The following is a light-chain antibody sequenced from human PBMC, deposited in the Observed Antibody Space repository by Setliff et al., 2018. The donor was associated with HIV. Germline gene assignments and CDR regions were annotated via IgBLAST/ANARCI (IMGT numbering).Light chain of an antibody. CDR1: SSDVGGYNY. Sequence: QSALTQPRSVSGSPGQSVAISCTGTSSDVGGYNYVSWYQQHPGKAPKLMIYDVSKRPSGVPDRFSGSKSGNTASLTISGLQTEDEADYYCCSYAGSPRVFGTGTKSPS. CDR2: DVS. J-gene: IGLJ1*01. V-gene: IGLV2-11*01. CDR3: CSYAGSPRV.